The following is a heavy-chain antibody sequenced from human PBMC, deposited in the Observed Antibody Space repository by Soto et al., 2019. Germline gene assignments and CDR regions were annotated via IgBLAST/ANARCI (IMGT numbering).Heavy chain of an antibody. CDR2: IYHGGTT. J-gene: IGHJ6*02. CDR1: GYSVSSGSY. CDR3: AGPVRFLEWLSFPYYYYGMDV. D-gene: IGHD3-3*01. V-gene: IGHV4-38-2*02. Sequence: SETLSLTCNVSGYSVSSGSYWGWIRQPPGKGPEWIASIYHGGTTFYNPSLKSRVGISVDTSKNQVSLILRSVSAADTAVYYCAGPVRFLEWLSFPYYYYGMDVWGQGTTVTVSS.